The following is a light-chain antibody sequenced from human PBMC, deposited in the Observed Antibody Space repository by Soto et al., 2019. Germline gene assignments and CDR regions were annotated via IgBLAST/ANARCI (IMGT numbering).Light chain of an antibody. CDR3: PSSDGSLSGWV. CDR2: GNS. Sequence: QSVLTQPPSVSGAPGQRVTISCTGSSSNIGAGYDVHWYQQLPGTAPKLLIYGNSNRPSGVPDRFSGSKSGTSASLAITGLQAEDEADYYCPSSDGSLSGWVFGGGTKLTVL. V-gene: IGLV1-40*01. CDR1: SSNIGAGYD. J-gene: IGLJ3*02.